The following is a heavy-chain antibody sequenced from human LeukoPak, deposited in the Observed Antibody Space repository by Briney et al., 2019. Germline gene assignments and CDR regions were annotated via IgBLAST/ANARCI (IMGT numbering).Heavy chain of an antibody. V-gene: IGHV1-69*06. J-gene: IGHJ3*02. Sequence: SVKVSCKASGGTFSSYAISWVRQAPGQGLEWMGGIIPIFGTANYAQKFQGRVTITADKSTSTAYMELSSLRSEDTAVYYCAKYYYDSSERSAFDIWGQGTMVTVSS. CDR1: GGTFSSYA. CDR2: IIPIFGTA. D-gene: IGHD3-22*01. CDR3: AKYYYDSSERSAFDI.